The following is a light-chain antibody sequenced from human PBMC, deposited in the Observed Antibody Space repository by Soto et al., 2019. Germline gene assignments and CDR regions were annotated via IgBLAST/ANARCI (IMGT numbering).Light chain of an antibody. J-gene: IGKJ1*01. CDR1: KDISNY. CDR2: DAS. CDR3: QQSSNIPWT. Sequence: DIQMTQSPSSLSASVGDRVTITCQASKDISNYLNLYQQKQGKAPMLLIYDASNLEKGVPSRFSGSGSGTELTLSISSLQREDFATYFCQQSSNIPWTFGQGTKVDIK. V-gene: IGKV1-33*01.